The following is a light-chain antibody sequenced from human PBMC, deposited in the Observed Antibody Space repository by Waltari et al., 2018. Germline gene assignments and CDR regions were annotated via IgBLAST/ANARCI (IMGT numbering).Light chain of an antibody. CDR1: SSNIGDNY. CDR3: AAWDDSLSGWV. CDR2: RNN. V-gene: IGLV1-47*01. Sequence: QSVLTQLPSASGTSGQGVTISCSGSSSNIGDNYVNWYQQFPGTSPRLLIHRNNQRPSGVPDRFSGSKSGTSAFLVISGLRSEDEADYHCAAWDDSLSGWVFGGGTKVTVL. J-gene: IGLJ3*02.